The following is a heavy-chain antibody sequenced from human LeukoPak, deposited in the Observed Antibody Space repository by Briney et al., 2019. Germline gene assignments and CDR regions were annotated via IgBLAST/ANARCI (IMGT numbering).Heavy chain of an antibody. CDR2: IYYSGST. Sequence: KPSETLSLTCAVYGGSFSGYYWSWIRQPPGKGLEWIGSIYYSGSTYCKPSLKSRLTISVDTSKNQFSVNLSSVTAADTAVYYCARVGCSGGSCYRLRYYMDVWGKGTTVTVSS. CDR3: ARVGCSGGSCYRLRYYMDV. CDR1: GGSFSGYY. D-gene: IGHD2-15*01. V-gene: IGHV4-34*01. J-gene: IGHJ6*03.